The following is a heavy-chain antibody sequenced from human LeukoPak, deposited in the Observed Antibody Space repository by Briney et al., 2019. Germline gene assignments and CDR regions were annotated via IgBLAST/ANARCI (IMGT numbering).Heavy chain of an antibody. V-gene: IGHV3-23*01. J-gene: IGHJ4*02. CDR2: ISGSGGST. D-gene: IGHD3-9*01. Sequence: GGSLRLSRAASGFTFDDYVMSWVRQAPGKGLEWVSAISGSGGSTYYADSAKGRFTISRDNSKNTLYLQMNSLRAEDTAVYYCAKDAQIKGYFDWLPDYFDYWGQGTLVTVSS. CDR1: GFTFDDYV. CDR3: AKDAQIKGYFDWLPDYFDY.